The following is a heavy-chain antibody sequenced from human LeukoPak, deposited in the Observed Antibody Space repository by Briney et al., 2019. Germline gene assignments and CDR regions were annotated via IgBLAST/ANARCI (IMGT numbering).Heavy chain of an antibody. J-gene: IGHJ3*02. D-gene: IGHD2-2*02. V-gene: IGHV1-2*02. CDR3: ARTGYCSSTSCYISPDAFDI. CDR2: INPNSGGT. Sequence: ASVKVSCKASGYTFTGYYMHWVRQAPGQGLEWMGWINPNSGGTNYAQKSQGRVTMTRDTSISTAYMELSRLRSDDTAVYYCARTGYCSSTSCYISPDAFDIWGQGTMVTVSS. CDR1: GYTFTGYY.